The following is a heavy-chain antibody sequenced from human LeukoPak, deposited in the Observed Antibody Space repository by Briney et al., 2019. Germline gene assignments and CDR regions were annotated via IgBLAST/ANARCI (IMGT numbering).Heavy chain of an antibody. CDR3: ARGGASSRYFDF. D-gene: IGHD6-13*01. J-gene: IGHJ4*02. Sequence: SETLSLTCTVSGGSISGDYWSWIRQPPGKGLEWIAFVYYTGSTDYNPSLKSRVTISVDTSKNQFSLKLNSVTAADTAVYYCARGGASSRYFDFWGQGTLVTVSS. CDR1: GGSISGDY. CDR2: VYYTGST. V-gene: IGHV4-59*01.